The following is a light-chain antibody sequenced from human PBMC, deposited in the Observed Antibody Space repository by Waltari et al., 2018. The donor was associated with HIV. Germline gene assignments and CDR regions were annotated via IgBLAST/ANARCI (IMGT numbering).Light chain of an antibody. Sequence: QSALTQPPSASGSPGQSVTISCTGTSRDVGAYNYVSWFQQHPGKAPKLMIYDVTKRPSGVLDRFSGSKSGNTASLTVSGLQAEDEADYYCASHAGSKDVFGGGTRLTVL. J-gene: IGLJ2*01. CDR2: DVT. CDR3: ASHAGSKDV. V-gene: IGLV2-8*01. CDR1: SRDVGAYNY.